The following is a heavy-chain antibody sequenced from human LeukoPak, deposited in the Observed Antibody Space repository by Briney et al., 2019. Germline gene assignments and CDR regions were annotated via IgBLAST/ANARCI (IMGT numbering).Heavy chain of an antibody. CDR3: ARGVYSYGRFDY. Sequence: GGSLRLSCVASGFTFSSYWMHWVRQAPGKGLVWVSCINSDGSSTSYADSVKGRFTISRDNAKNTLYLQMNSLRAEDTAVYYCARGVYSYGRFDYWGQGTLVTVSS. D-gene: IGHD5-18*01. CDR2: INSDGSST. V-gene: IGHV3-74*01. CDR1: GFTFSSYW. J-gene: IGHJ4*02.